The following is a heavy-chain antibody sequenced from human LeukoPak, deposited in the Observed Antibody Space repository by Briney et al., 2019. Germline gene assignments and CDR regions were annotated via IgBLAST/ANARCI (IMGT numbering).Heavy chain of an antibody. D-gene: IGHD4-17*01. CDR2: ISGSGGST. CDR1: GFTFSSYA. J-gene: IGHJ6*02. V-gene: IGHV3-23*01. CDR3: AKEMTTVTYYYYYGMDV. Sequence: PGGSLRLSCAASGFTFSSYAMSWVRQAPGKGLEWVSAISGSGGSTYNADSVKGRFTISRDNSKNTLYLQMNSLRAEDTAVYYCAKEMTTVTYYYYYGMDVWGQGTTVTVSS.